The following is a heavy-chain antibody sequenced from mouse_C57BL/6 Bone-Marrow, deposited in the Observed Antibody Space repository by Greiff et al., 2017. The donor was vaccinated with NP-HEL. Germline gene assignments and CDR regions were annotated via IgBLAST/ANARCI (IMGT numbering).Heavy chain of an antibody. CDR3: ARDCGNFLFDD. CDR2: INYDGSST. V-gene: IGHV5-16*01. D-gene: IGHD2-1*01. Sequence: EVQLVESEGGLVQPGSSMKLSCTASGFTFSDYYMAWVRQVPEKGLEWVANINYDGSSTYYLDSLKSRFIISRDNAKNILYLHMSSMKSKDTATYYCARDCGNFLFDDWGQGTTLTVSS. J-gene: IGHJ2*01. CDR1: GFTFSDYY.